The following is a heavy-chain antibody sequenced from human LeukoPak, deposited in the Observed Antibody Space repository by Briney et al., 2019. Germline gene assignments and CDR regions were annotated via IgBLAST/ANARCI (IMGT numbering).Heavy chain of an antibody. D-gene: IGHD2-15*01. CDR3: ARHYCSGGSCRTFDY. V-gene: IGHV3-21*01. J-gene: IGHJ4*02. CDR1: GFTFSSYS. CDR2: ISSSSYI. Sequence: GGSLRLSCAASGFTFSSYSMNWVRQAPGKGLEWVSSISSSSYIYYADSVKGRFTISRDNSKNTLYLQMNSLRAEDTAVYYCARHYCSGGSCRTFDYWGQGTLVTVSS.